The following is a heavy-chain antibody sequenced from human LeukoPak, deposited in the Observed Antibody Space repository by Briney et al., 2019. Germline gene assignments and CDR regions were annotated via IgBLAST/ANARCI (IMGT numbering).Heavy chain of an antibody. CDR2: ISWNSGNI. J-gene: IGHJ4*02. V-gene: IGHV3-9*01. D-gene: IGHD6-13*01. CDR1: GFTFDDYA. CDR3: AKDVDSSWYRDYFDY. Sequence: QSGGSLRLFCAASGFTFDDYAMHWVRHAPGKGLEWVAGISWNSGNIGYADSMKGRFTISRDNAKNSLYLEIDSLRPEDTALYYCAKDVDSSWYRDYFDYWGQGTLVTVSS.